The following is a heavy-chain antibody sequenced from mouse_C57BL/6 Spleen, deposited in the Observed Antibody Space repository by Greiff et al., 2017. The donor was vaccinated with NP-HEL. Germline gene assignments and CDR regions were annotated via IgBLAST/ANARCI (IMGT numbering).Heavy chain of an antibody. V-gene: IGHV1-80*01. CDR1: GYAFSSYW. CDR2: IYPGDGDT. J-gene: IGHJ4*01. CDR3: ARSGSSPAYAMDY. Sequence: QVHVKQSGAELVKPGASVKISCKASGYAFSSYWMNWVKQRPGKGLEWIGQIYPGDGDTNYNGKFKGKATLTADKASSTAYMQLSSLTSEDSAVYFCARSGSSPAYAMDYWGQGTSVTVSS. D-gene: IGHD1-1*01.